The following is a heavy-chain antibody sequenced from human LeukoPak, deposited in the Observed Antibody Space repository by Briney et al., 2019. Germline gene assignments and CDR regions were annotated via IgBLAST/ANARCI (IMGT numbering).Heavy chain of an antibody. V-gene: IGHV4-31*03. J-gene: IGHJ4*02. D-gene: IGHD5-18*01. Sequence: SETLSLTCTVSGGSISSGGYYWSWIRQHPGKGLEWIGYIYYSGSTYYNLSLKSRVTISVDTSKNQFSLKLSSVTAADTAVYYCAREKGYSYGIDYWGQGTLVTVSS. CDR1: GGSISSGGYY. CDR3: AREKGYSYGIDY. CDR2: IYYSGST.